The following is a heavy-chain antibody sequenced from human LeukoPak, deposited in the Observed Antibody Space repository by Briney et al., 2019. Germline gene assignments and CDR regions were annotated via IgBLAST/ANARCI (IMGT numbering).Heavy chain of an antibody. Sequence: ASVKVSCKASGYTFTSYGISWVRQAPGQGLEWMGWISGYNGNTNYAQKLQGRVTMTTDTSTSTAYMELRSLRSDDTAVYYCARQTIFGVVISYNGMDVWGQGTTVTVSS. CDR2: ISGYNGNT. CDR1: GYTFTSYG. CDR3: ARQTIFGVVISYNGMDV. D-gene: IGHD3-3*01. J-gene: IGHJ6*02. V-gene: IGHV1-18*01.